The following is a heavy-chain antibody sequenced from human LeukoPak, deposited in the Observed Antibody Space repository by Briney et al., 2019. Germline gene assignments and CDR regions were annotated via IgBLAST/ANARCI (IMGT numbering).Heavy chain of an antibody. D-gene: IGHD1-7*01. CDR3: ARVFNNRYNWNYGY. Sequence: ASVKVSCKASGYTFTSYDINWVRQATGQGLEWMGWMNPNSGNTGYAQKFQGRATMTRNTSISTAYMELSSLRSEDTAVYYCARVFNNRYNWNYGYWGQGTLVTVSS. J-gene: IGHJ4*02. V-gene: IGHV1-8*01. CDR1: GYTFTSYD. CDR2: MNPNSGNT.